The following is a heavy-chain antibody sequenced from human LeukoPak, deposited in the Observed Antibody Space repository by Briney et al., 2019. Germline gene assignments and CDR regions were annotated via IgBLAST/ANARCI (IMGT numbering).Heavy chain of an antibody. D-gene: IGHD6-19*01. Sequence: NPSETLSLTCTVSGGSISSRSYYWGWIRQPPGKGLEWIGTIYYSGSTNYNPSLKSRVTISVDTSKNQFSLRLSSVTAADTAVYYCARGRDSSGWYDYYYYYMDVWGKGTTVTVSS. CDR2: IYYSGST. CDR1: GGSISSRSYY. V-gene: IGHV4-61*01. J-gene: IGHJ6*03. CDR3: ARGRDSSGWYDYYYYYMDV.